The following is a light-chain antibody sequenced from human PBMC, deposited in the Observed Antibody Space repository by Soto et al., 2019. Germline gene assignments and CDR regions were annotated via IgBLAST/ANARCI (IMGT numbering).Light chain of an antibody. CDR1: SSDVGGYDY. Sequence: QFVLTQPASVSGSPGQSITISCTGTSSDVGGYDYVSWYQQHPGKAPTLLIYDVINRPSGVSFRFSGSKSGNTASLTISGLQAGDEAEYYCSSYTRSSISVFGTGTKVTVL. J-gene: IGLJ1*01. CDR2: DVI. V-gene: IGLV2-14*01. CDR3: SSYTRSSISV.